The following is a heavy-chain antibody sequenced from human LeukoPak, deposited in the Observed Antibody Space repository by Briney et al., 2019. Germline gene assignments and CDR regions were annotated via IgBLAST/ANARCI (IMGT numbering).Heavy chain of an antibody. D-gene: IGHD6-13*01. CDR2: IIPIFGTA. V-gene: IGHV1-69*05. CDR3: AIRMGSSWFYHGGFDY. Sequence: ASVKVSYNAFEGTFSSYAISWVRQSPGQGLEWMGGIIPIFGTANDAQKFQGRVTITTDESTSTAYMELSSLRSEDTAVYYCAIRMGSSWFYHGGFDYWGQGTLVTVSS. J-gene: IGHJ4*02. CDR1: EGTFSSYA.